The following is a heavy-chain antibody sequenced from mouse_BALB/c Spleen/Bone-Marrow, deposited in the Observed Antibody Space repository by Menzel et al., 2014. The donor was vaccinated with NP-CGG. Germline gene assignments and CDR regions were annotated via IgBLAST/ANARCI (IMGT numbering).Heavy chain of an antibody. D-gene: IGHD2-1*01. V-gene: IGHV3-6*02. Sequence: ESGPGLVKPSQSLSLTCSVTGYSITSGYSWNWIRQFPGNKLEWMGYISYDGSNNYNPSLKNRISITRDTSKNQFFLKLNSVTTEDTATYYCARDLLWSYWGQGTSVTVSS. CDR1: GYSITSGYS. CDR2: ISYDGSN. CDR3: ARDLLWSY. J-gene: IGHJ4*01.